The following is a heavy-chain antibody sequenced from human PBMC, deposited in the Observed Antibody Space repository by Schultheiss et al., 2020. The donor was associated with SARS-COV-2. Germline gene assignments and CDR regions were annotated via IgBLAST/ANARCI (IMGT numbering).Heavy chain of an antibody. D-gene: IGHD1-26*01. J-gene: IGHJ6*02. CDR3: AREELSRVARIYGMDV. CDR1: GFTFSSYG. Sequence: GGSLRLSCAASGFTFSSYGMHWVRQAPGKGLEWVANIKQDGSEKYYADSVKGRFTISRDNSKNTLYLQMNSLRAEDTAVDHCAREELSRVARIYGMDVWGQGTTVTVSS. CDR2: IKQDGSEK. V-gene: IGHV3-33*08.